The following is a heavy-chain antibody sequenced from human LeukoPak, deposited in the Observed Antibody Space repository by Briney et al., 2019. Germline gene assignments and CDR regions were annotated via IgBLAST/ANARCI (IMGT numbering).Heavy chain of an antibody. CDR3: ASSIRWLLARYYFDY. V-gene: IGHV4-39*07. J-gene: IGHJ4*02. Sequence: SETLSLTCTVSGGSISSSSYYWGWIRQPPGKGLEWIGSIYYSGSTYYNPSLKSRVTISVDTSKNQFSLKLSSVTAADTAVYYCASSIRWLLARYYFDYWGQGTLVTVSS. CDR1: GGSISSSSYY. CDR2: IYYSGST. D-gene: IGHD2-21*02.